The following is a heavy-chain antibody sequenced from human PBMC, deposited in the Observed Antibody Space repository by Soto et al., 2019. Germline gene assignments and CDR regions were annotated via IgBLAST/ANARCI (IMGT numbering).Heavy chain of an antibody. D-gene: IGHD6-13*01. V-gene: IGHV3-11*06. CDR1: GFTFSDYY. CDR2: ISSSSSYT. CDR3: AREGGIAAEVDY. J-gene: IGHJ4*02. Sequence: QVQLVESGGGLVQPGGSLRLSCAASGFTFSDYYMSWIRQAPGKGLEWVSYISSSSSYTNYADSVKGRFTISRDNAKNSLYLQMNSLRAEDTAVYYCAREGGIAAEVDYWGQGTLVTVSS.